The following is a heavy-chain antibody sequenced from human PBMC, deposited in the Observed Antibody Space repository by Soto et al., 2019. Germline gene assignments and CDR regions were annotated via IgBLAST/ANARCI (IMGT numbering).Heavy chain of an antibody. Sequence: QLQLQESGPALVRPSEALSLNFVVSGGSTSGSSDYWGWIRQPPGKGLETIGSMSHSGRPHYNPSLKRRVNISADKAKNQFSLPLTTVTPAATAVYFCARHMDYNILTGYFDWGQGTLVTVSS. CDR3: ARHMDYNILTGYFD. CDR1: GGSTSGSSDY. V-gene: IGHV4-39*01. CDR2: MSHSGRP. J-gene: IGHJ4*02. D-gene: IGHD3-9*01.